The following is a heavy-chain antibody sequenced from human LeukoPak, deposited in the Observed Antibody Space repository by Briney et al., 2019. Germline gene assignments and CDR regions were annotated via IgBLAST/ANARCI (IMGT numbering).Heavy chain of an antibody. D-gene: IGHD1-26*01. CDR1: EYTFTGYY. Sequence: GASVKVSCKASEYTFTGYYIHWVRQAPGQGLEWMGGINPNSGGTNYAQKFQDRVTMTRDTSINTAYMELIRLTSDDTAAYYCALTGSYHGRWGQGTLLTVSS. CDR2: INPNSGGT. J-gene: IGHJ4*02. V-gene: IGHV1-2*02. CDR3: ALTGSYHGR.